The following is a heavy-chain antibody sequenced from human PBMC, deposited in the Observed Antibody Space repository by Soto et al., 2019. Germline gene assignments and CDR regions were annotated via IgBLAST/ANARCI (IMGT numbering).Heavy chain of an antibody. CDR3: ARPLPPYSSSSEDY. D-gene: IGHD6-6*01. V-gene: IGHV4-39*01. J-gene: IGHJ4*02. Sequence: SETLSLTCPVSGGSISSSSYYWGWIRQPPGKGLEWIGSIYYSGSTYYNPSLKSRVTISVDTSKNQFSLKLSSVTAADTAVYYCARPLPPYSSSSEDYWGQGTLVTVSS. CDR1: GGSISSSSYY. CDR2: IYYSGST.